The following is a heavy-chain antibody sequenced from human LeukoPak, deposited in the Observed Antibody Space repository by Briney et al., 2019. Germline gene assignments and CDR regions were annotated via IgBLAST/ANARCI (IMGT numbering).Heavy chain of an antibody. CDR3: ASYGPGPDY. CDR2: IYYSGST. D-gene: IGHD3-16*01. CDR1: GGSISSYY. J-gene: IGHJ4*02. V-gene: IGHV4-59*01. Sequence: SETLSLTCTVSGGSISSYYWSWIRQPPGKGLEWIGYIYYSGSTNYNPSLKSRDTISVDTSKNQLSLKLRSVTAADTAVYYCASYGPGPDYWGQGTLVTVSS.